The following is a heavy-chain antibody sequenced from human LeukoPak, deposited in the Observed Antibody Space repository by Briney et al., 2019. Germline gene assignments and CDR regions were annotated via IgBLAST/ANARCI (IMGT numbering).Heavy chain of an antibody. CDR3: ARAINYFDY. CDR1: GGSISSADYS. CDR2: IYYSGGT. Sequence: SQTLSLTCTVSGGSISSADYSWSWIRQPPGKGLEWIGYIYYSGGTYYNPSLKSRVTISVDTSKNKFSLKLSSVTAADTAVYYCARAINYFDYWGQGTLVTVSS. J-gene: IGHJ4*02. V-gene: IGHV4-30-4*01.